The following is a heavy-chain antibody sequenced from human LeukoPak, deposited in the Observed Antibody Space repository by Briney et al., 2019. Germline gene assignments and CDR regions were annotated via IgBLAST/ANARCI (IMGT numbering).Heavy chain of an antibody. CDR2: IYYSGST. V-gene: IGHV4-59*01. CDR3: ARDQGDYYDSSGYFDY. D-gene: IGHD3-22*01. J-gene: IGHJ4*02. CDR1: GFTFSSYA. Sequence: GSLRLSCAASGFTFSSYAMSWIRQPPGKGLEWIGYIYYSGSTNYNPSLKSRVTISVDTSKNQFSLKLSSVTAADTAVYYCARDQGDYYDSSGYFDYWGQGTLVTVSS.